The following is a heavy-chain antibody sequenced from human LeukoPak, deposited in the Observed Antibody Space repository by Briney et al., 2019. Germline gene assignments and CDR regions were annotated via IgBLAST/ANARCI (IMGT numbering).Heavy chain of an antibody. CDR2: IIPIFGTA. D-gene: IGHD3-10*01. CDR1: GGTFSSYA. CDR3: ARAPREMVRGVSDY. V-gene: IGHV1-69*05. Sequence: ASVKVSCKASGGTFSSYAISWVRQAPGQGLEWMGGIIPIFGTANYAQKFQGRVTMTRDTSTSTVYMELSSLRSEDTAVYYCARAPREMVRGVSDYRGQGTLVTVSS. J-gene: IGHJ4*02.